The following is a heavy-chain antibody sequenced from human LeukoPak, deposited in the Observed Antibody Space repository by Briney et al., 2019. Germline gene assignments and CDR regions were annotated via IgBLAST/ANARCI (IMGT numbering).Heavy chain of an antibody. V-gene: IGHV1-18*01. CDR3: ARDVPPSSGYYSGIDY. CDR1: GYTFTSYG. J-gene: IGHJ4*02. CDR2: ISAYNGNT. Sequence: ASVKVSCKASGYTFTSYGISWVRQAPGQGLEWMGWISAYNGNTNYAQGLQGRVTMTTDTSASTAYMELRSLRSDDTAVYYCARDVPPSSGYYSGIDYWGQGTLVTVSS. D-gene: IGHD3-22*01.